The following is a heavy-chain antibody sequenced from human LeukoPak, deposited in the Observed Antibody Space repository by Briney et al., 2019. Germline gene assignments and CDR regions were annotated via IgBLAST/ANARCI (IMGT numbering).Heavy chain of an antibody. D-gene: IGHD1-14*01. CDR1: GYTFTSYA. Sequence: GASVKVSCKASGYTFTSYAMHWVRQAPGQRLEWMGWINAGNGNTKYSQKFQGRVTITADESTSTAYMELSSLRSEDTAVYYCAREIRRRGLPDYYYGMDVWGQGTTVTVSS. CDR3: AREIRRRGLPDYYYGMDV. V-gene: IGHV1-3*01. CDR2: INAGNGNT. J-gene: IGHJ6*02.